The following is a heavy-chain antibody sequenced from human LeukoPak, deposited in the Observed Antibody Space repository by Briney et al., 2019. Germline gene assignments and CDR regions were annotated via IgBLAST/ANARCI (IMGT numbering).Heavy chain of an antibody. CDR1: GGSISSYY. D-gene: IGHD2-15*01. V-gene: IGHV4-4*07. Sequence: SETLSLTCTVSGGSISSYYWSWIRQPAGKGLEWIGRIYTRGSTNYNPSLKSRVTMSVDTSKNQFSLRLSSVTAADTAVYYCARGRYCSADICSGGDAFDIWGQGTMVSVSS. CDR2: IYTRGST. CDR3: ARGRYCSADICSGGDAFDI. J-gene: IGHJ3*02.